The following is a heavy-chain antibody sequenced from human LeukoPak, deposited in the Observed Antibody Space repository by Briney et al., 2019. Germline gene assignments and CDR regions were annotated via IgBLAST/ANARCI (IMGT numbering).Heavy chain of an antibody. D-gene: IGHD1-1*01. CDR3: AKRFTTGTTNWFDP. CDR2: INSDGRST. Sequence: GGSLRLSCVASGFTFSRYWMHWVRQAPGKGLVWVSRINSDGRSTNYADSVKGRFSISRDNSKNTLYLQMNSLRAEDTAVYYCAKRFTTGTTNWFDPWGQGTLVTVSS. V-gene: IGHV3-74*01. J-gene: IGHJ5*02. CDR1: GFTFSRYW.